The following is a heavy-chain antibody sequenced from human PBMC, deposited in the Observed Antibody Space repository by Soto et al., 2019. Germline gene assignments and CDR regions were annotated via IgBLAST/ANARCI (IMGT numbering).Heavy chain of an antibody. J-gene: IGHJ5*02. CDR1: GGAISSSGYY. CDR2: IYNNGNT. D-gene: IGHD2-21*02. CDR3: AKVTFETAGWFDP. Sequence: PSETLSLTCTVSGGAISSSGYYWGWIRQPPGKGLEWIGSIYNNGNTYHSPSLKSRVTISVDTSKNHFSLKLTSVTAADTAVYYCAKVTFETAGWFDPWGHGTLVTVSS. V-gene: IGHV4-39*02.